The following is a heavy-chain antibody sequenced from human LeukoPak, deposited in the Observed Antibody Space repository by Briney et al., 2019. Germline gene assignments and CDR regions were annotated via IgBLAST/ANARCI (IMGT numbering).Heavy chain of an antibody. Sequence: PGGSLRLSCAASGFILSNYEMDWVRQAPGKGLEWISYISRTGGTLYADSVRGRFTISRDTARNSLYLQMDSPRAEDTAVYYCGREMAAATDWEMDYWGQGTLVT. CDR2: ISRTGGTL. CDR3: GREMAAATDWEMDY. D-gene: IGHD5-24*01. J-gene: IGHJ4*02. CDR1: GFILSNYE. V-gene: IGHV3-48*03.